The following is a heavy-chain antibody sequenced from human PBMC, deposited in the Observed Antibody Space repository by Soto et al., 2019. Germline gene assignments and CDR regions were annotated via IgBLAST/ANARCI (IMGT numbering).Heavy chain of an antibody. CDR3: ARGGLQHALDV. J-gene: IGHJ6*02. D-gene: IGHD6-13*01. Sequence: EVQLVESGGGLVQPGGSLRLSCAASGFTFSNYWMYWVRQAPGKGLVWVSRVNNDGTDTTHADSVKGRFTICRHNAQNTLYLQMNSLRAEDTAVYYCARGGLQHALDVWGQGSTVTVSS. CDR1: GFTFSNYW. V-gene: IGHV3-74*03. CDR2: VNNDGTDT.